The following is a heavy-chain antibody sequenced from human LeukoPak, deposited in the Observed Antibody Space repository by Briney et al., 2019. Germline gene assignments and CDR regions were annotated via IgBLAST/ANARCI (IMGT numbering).Heavy chain of an antibody. CDR3: ARDREQQLVRFYNAFDI. Sequence: PSETLSLTCTVSGGSINNNIHYWGWIRQPPGKGLEWIGTIFYSGQTYYNPSLKSRVTISVDTSKNQFSLKLRSVTAADTAAYYCARDREQQLVRFYNAFDIWGQGTMVTVSS. J-gene: IGHJ3*02. CDR1: GGSINNNIHY. CDR2: IFYSGQT. V-gene: IGHV4-39*07. D-gene: IGHD6-13*01.